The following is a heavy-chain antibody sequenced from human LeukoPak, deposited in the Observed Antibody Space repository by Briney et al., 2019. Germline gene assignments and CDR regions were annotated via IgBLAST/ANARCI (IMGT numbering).Heavy chain of an antibody. J-gene: IGHJ4*02. D-gene: IGHD2-2*01. V-gene: IGHV3-74*01. CDR1: GFTFSTHT. Sequence: GGSLRLSCAASGFTFSTHTMSWVRQAPGKGLVWVSHINSDGSWTGYADSVKGRFTISKDNAKNTVYLQMNNLRAEDTAVYYCVSFYETNWGRGTLVTVSS. CDR3: VSFYETN. CDR2: INSDGSWT.